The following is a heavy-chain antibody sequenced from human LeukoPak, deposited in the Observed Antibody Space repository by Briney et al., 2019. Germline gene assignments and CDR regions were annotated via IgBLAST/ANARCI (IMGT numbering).Heavy chain of an antibody. CDR1: GYTFTDYY. CDR3: ATGHFRSRHYDSSGYYDY. J-gene: IGHJ4*02. Sequence: ASVKISCKVSGYTFTDYYMHWVQQAPGKGLEWMGLVDPEDGETIYAEKFQGRVTITADTSTDTAYMELGSLRSEDTAVYYCATGHFRSRHYDSSGYYDYWGQGTLVTVSS. D-gene: IGHD3-22*01. CDR2: VDPEDGET. V-gene: IGHV1-69-2*01.